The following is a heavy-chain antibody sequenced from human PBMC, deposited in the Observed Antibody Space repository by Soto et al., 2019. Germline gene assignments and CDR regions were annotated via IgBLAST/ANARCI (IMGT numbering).Heavy chain of an antibody. V-gene: IGHV4-39*01. CDR3: ASIYSGYSLFDY. CDR2: IYYSGST. D-gene: IGHD3-22*01. Sequence: SETLSLTCTVSGGSISSSIYYWGWIRQPPGKGLEWIGSIYYSGSTYYNPSLKSRVTISVDTSKNQFSLKLSSVTAADTAVYYCASIYSGYSLFDYRGQGTLVTVSP. J-gene: IGHJ4*02. CDR1: GGSISSSIYY.